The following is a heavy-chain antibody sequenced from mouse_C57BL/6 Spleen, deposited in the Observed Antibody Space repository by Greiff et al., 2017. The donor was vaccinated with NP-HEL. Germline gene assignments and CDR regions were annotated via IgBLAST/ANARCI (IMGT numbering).Heavy chain of an antibody. Sequence: EVQLQQSGPGLVKPSQSLSLTCSVTGYSITSCYYWNWIRQFPGNKLEWMGYISYDGSNNYNPSLKNRISITRDTSKHQFFLKLNSVTTEDTATYDCAREGGYSGYFDVWGTGTTVTVSS. J-gene: IGHJ1*03. D-gene: IGHD2-3*01. CDR1: GYSITSCYY. CDR2: ISYDGSN. V-gene: IGHV3-6*01. CDR3: AREGGYSGYFDV.